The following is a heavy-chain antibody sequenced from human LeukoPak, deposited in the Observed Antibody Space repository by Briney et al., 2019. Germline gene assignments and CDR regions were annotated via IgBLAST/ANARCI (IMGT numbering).Heavy chain of an antibody. CDR3: ARVGWSTMTGVIKDLGYFDP. V-gene: IGHV1-18*01. D-gene: IGHD3-22*01. J-gene: IGHJ5*02. CDR2: ISAYNGNT. Sequence: ASVKVSCKASGYTFTSYGISWVRQAPGQGLEWMGWISAYNGNTNYAQKLQGRVTMTTDTSTSTAYMELRSLRSDDTAVYYCARVGWSTMTGVIKDLGYFDPWGQGTLVTVSS. CDR1: GYTFTSYG.